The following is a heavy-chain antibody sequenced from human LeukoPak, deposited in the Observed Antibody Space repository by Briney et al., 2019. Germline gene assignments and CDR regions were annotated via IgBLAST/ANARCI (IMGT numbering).Heavy chain of an antibody. Sequence: SETLSLTCTVSGGSISSYCWSWIRQPPGKGLEWIGYIYYSGSTNYNPSLKSRVTISVDTSKNQFSLKLSSVTAADSAVYYCARTGYDTSGYWYFDLWGRGTLVTVSS. CDR1: GGSISSYC. J-gene: IGHJ2*01. V-gene: IGHV4-59*08. CDR3: ARTGYDTSGYWYFDL. CDR2: IYYSGST. D-gene: IGHD3-22*01.